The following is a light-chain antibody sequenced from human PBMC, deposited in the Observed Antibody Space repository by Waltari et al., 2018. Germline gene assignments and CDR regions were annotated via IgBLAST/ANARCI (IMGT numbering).Light chain of an antibody. J-gene: IGKJ2*01. V-gene: IGKV1-5*03. CDR2: QAS. Sequence: DIQMTQSPSTLSASEGDRVTITCRASQSISPWLAWYQQRPGKAPNLLIYQASTLESGVPSRFSGSGSETEFTLTITGLQPDDFATYYCQQYHDYPFTFGQGTKLEIK. CDR3: QQYHDYPFT. CDR1: QSISPW.